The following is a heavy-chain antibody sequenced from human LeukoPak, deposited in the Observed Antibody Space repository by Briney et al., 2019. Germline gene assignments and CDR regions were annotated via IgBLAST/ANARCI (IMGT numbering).Heavy chain of an antibody. CDR2: INTSGST. Sequence: SETLSLTCTVSGGSISSYYWSWIRQPPGKGLEWIGYINTSGSTNYNPSLKSRVTISVDTSKNQFSLKLSSVTAADTAVYYCARQRSYYYGSGSYSYWFDPWGQGTLVTVSS. V-gene: IGHV4-4*09. D-gene: IGHD3-10*01. J-gene: IGHJ5*02. CDR3: ARQRSYYYGSGSYSYWFDP. CDR1: GGSISSYY.